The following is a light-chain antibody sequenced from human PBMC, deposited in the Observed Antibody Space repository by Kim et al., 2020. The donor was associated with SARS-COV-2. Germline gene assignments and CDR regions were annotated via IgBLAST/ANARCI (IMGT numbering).Light chain of an antibody. V-gene: IGKV1-5*03. CDR1: HSISSW. CDR2: KAS. J-gene: IGKJ2*01. Sequence: SASVGDRVTITCRDSHSISSWLAWYQQKAGKAPKVLIYKASTLESGVPSRFSGSGAGTEFTLTITSLQPDDFATYYCQQYSSYPYTFGQGTKLEI. CDR3: QQYSSYPYT.